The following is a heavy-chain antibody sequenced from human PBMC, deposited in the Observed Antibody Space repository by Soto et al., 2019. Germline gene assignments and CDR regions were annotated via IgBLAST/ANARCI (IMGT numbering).Heavy chain of an antibody. J-gene: IGHJ4*02. CDR2: IYYSGST. Sequence: SETLSLTCTVSGGSISSGGYYWSWIRQHPGKGLEWIGYIYYSGSTYYNPSLKSRVTISVDTSKNQFSLKLSSVTAADTAVYYCARVTYYYDSSGIDYWGQGTLVTVS. CDR3: ARVTYYYDSSGIDY. D-gene: IGHD3-22*01. CDR1: GGSISSGGYY. V-gene: IGHV4-31*03.